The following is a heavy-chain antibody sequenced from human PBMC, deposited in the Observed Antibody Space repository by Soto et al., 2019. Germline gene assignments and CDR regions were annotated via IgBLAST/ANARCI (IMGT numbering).Heavy chain of an antibody. CDR3: AKSLDGSGSYYNGREFDY. D-gene: IGHD3-10*01. J-gene: IGHJ4*02. CDR2: ISGSGGST. Sequence: GGSLRLSCAASGFTFSSYAMSWVRQAPGKGLEWVSAISGSGGSTYYADSVKGRFTISRDNSKNTLYLQMNSLRAEDTAVYYCAKSLDGSGSYYNGREFDYWGQGTLVTVSS. CDR1: GFTFSSYA. V-gene: IGHV3-23*01.